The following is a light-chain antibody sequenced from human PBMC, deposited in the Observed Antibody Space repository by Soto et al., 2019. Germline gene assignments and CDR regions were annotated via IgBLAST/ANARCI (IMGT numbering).Light chain of an antibody. J-gene: IGLJ1*01. CDR3: SSYGGYNNVV. Sequence: QSGLTQPPSASGSPGQSVTISCTGTSSDVGGYNYVSWFQQHPGKAPKLIIHEVNQRPSGVPDRFSGSKSGNTASLTVSGLQAEDEGTYYCSSYGGYNNVVFGTGTKVTVL. CDR1: SSDVGGYNY. CDR2: EVN. V-gene: IGLV2-8*01.